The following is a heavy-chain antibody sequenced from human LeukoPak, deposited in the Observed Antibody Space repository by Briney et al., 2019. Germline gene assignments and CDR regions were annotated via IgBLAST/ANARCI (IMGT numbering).Heavy chain of an antibody. CDR2: ISSSGSTI. J-gene: IGHJ4*02. CDR3: AREYCSGGSCSAGNY. CDR1: GFTFSDYY. Sequence: GGSLRLSCAASGFTFSDYYMSWIRQAPGKGLEWLSFISSSGSTIYYADSVKGRFTISRDNAKNSLYLQMNSLRAEDTAVYYCAREYCSGGSCSAGNYWGQGTLVTVSS. D-gene: IGHD2-15*01. V-gene: IGHV3-11*04.